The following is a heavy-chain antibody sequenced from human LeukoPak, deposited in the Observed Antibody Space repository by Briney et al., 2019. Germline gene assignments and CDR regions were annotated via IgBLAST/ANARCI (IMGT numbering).Heavy chain of an antibody. J-gene: IGHJ4*02. CDR1: GGSISSYY. D-gene: IGHD3-22*01. CDR3: ARVAYDSYYFDS. V-gene: IGHV4-59*01. CDR2: IYYSGST. Sequence: SETLSLTCTVSGGSISSYYWSWIRQPPGKGLEWIGYIYYSGSTNYNPSLKSRVTVSVDTSKNQFSLKLSSVTAADTAVYYCARVAYDSYYFDSWGQGTLVTVSS.